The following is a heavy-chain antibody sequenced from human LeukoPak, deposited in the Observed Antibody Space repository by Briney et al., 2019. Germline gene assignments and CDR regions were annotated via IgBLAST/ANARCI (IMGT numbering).Heavy chain of an antibody. CDR3: AKDRGISAGYFDY. CDR1: GFTFSSYA. D-gene: IGHD1-14*01. V-gene: IGHV3-30-3*01. Sequence: GGSLRLSCAASGFTFSSYAMHWVRQAPGKGLEWVAVISYDGSNKYYADSVKGRFTISRDNSKNTLYLQMNSLRAEDTAVYYCAKDRGISAGYFDYWGQGTLVTVSS. CDR2: ISYDGSNK. J-gene: IGHJ4*02.